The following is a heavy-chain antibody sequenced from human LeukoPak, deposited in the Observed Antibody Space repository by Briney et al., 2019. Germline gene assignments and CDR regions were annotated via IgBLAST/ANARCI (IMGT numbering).Heavy chain of an antibody. D-gene: IGHD3-10*01. CDR1: GYTFTSYY. J-gene: IGHJ3*02. CDR3: ARGHYYGSGILGQYRDAFDI. CDR2: INPSGGST. Sequence: ASVKVSCKASGYTFTSYYIHWVRQAPGQGLEWMGIINPSGGSTSYAQKFQGRVTMTRNTSISTAYMELSSLRSEDTAVYYCARGHYYGSGILGQYRDAFDIWGQGTMVTVSS. V-gene: IGHV1-46*01.